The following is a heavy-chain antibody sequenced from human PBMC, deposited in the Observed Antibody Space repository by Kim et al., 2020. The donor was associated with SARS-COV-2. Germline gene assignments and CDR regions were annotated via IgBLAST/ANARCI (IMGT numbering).Heavy chain of an antibody. CDR1: GFSLSTSGMC. CDR3: ARIRGFPNLRDAFDI. CDR2: IDWDDDK. Sequence: SGPTLVNPTQTLTLTCTFSGFSLSTSGMCVSWIRQPPGKALEWLALIDWDDDKYYSTSLKTRLTISKDTSKNQVVLTMTNMDPVDTATSYCARIRGFPNLRDAFDIWGQGTIVTVSS. J-gene: IGHJ3*02. V-gene: IGHV2-70*01.